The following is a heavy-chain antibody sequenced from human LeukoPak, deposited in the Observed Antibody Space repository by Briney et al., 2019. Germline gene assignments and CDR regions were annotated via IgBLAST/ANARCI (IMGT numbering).Heavy chain of an antibody. Sequence: PGGSLRLSCAASGYTFSSYGMHWVRQAPGKGLEWVAFIRYDGSNKYYADSVKGRFTISRDNSKNTLYLQMNSLRAEDTAVYYCANIKSDDSVYDFWSGYPWFDPWGQGTLVTVSS. J-gene: IGHJ5*02. D-gene: IGHD3-3*01. V-gene: IGHV3-30*02. CDR1: GYTFSSYG. CDR3: ANIKSDDSVYDFWSGYPWFDP. CDR2: IRYDGSNK.